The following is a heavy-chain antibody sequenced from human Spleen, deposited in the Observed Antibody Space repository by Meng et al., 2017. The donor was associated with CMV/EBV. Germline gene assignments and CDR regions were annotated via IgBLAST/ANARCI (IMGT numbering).Heavy chain of an antibody. J-gene: IGHJ5*02. D-gene: IGHD2/OR15-2a*01. Sequence: IGSGEYYWSWIRQSPGKGLEWIGYIYYSGSTYFNPSLKSRVTISVDTSKNQFSLKLNSVTAADTAMYFCARDRRAYCNSIPCQDWFDPWGQGTLVTVSS. CDR3: ARDRRAYCNSIPCQDWFDP. CDR2: IYYSGST. V-gene: IGHV4-30-4*08. CDR1: IGSGEYY.